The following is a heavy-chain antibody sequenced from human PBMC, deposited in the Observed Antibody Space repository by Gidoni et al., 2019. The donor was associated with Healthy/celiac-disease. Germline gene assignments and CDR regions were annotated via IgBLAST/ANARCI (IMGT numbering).Heavy chain of an antibody. CDR2: IKSKTDGGTT. V-gene: IGHV3-15*01. CDR3: TTDDYSYYYYGMDV. J-gene: IGHJ6*02. D-gene: IGHD2-15*01. Sequence: EVQLVESGGGLVKPGGSLRLSCAASGLPFSNAWMSWVRQAPGKGREWVGRIKSKTDGGTTDYAAPVKGRFTISRDDSKNTLYLQMNSLKTEDTAVYYCTTDDYSYYYYGMDVWGQGTTVTVSS. CDR1: GLPFSNAW.